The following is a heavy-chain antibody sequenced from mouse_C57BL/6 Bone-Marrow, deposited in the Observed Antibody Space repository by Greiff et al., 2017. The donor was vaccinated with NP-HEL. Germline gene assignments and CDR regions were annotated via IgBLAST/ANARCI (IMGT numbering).Heavy chain of an antibody. Sequence: QVQLQQSGAELARPGASVKLSCKASGYTFTSYGMSWVKQRTGQGLEWIGEIYPRGGNTYYNEKFKGKATLTADKSSSTAYMELRSLTSEDSAVYFCARYDYDSWFAYWGQGTLVTVSA. J-gene: IGHJ3*01. D-gene: IGHD2-4*01. CDR1: GYTFTSYG. V-gene: IGHV1-81*01. CDR2: IYPRGGNT. CDR3: ARYDYDSWFAY.